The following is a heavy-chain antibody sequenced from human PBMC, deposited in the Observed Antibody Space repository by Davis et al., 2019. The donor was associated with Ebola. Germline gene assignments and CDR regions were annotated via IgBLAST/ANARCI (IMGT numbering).Heavy chain of an antibody. CDR3: ARDSAWIQLWNNWFDP. CDR2: ISSSSSTI. D-gene: IGHD5-18*01. J-gene: IGHJ5*02. V-gene: IGHV3-48*02. CDR1: GFTFSSYS. Sequence: PGGSLRLSCAASGFTFSSYSMNWVRQAPGKGLEWVSYISSSSSTIYYADSVKGRFTISRDNAKNSLYLQMNSLRDEDTAVYYCARDSAWIQLWNNWFDPWGQGTLVTVSS.